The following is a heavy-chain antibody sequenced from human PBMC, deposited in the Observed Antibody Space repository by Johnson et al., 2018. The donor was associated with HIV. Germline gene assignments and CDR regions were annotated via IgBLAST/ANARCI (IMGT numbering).Heavy chain of an antibody. CDR1: GFTVSSNY. CDR3: ARNLLFYFDSSPYSDPRPVAFDI. CDR2: ISGSGGST. D-gene: IGHD3-22*01. V-gene: IGHV3-23*04. Sequence: VQLVESGGNLVQPGGSLRLSCAASGFTVSSNYMTWVRQAPGKGLEWVSAISGSGGSTYYAASVKGRFTISRDNSKNTLYPQMNSLRAEDTAVYYCARNLLFYFDSSPYSDPRPVAFDIWGQGTMVTVSS. J-gene: IGHJ3*02.